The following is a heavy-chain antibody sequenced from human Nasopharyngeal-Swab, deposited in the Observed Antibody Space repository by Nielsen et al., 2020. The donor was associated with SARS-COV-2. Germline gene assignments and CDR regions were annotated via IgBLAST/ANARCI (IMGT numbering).Heavy chain of an antibody. D-gene: IGHD3-22*01. CDR3: ARAGDSSGYYFYYYYGMDV. CDR2: IKQDGSEK. J-gene: IGHJ6*02. V-gene: IGHV3-7*01. Sequence: WLRQPPGKGLEWVANIKQDGSEKYYVDSVKGRFTISRDNAKNSLYLQMNSLRAEDTAVYYCARAGDSSGYYFYYYYGMDVWGQGTTVTVSS.